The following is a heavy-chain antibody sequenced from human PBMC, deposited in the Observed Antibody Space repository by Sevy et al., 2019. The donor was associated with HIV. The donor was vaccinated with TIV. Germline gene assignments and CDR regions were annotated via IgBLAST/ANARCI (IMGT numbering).Heavy chain of an antibody. CDR2: ISSSSTYI. V-gene: IGHV3-21*01. J-gene: IGHJ4*02. Sequence: GGSLRLSCAASGFTFNNYYMNWVRQAPGKGLEWVSSISSSSTYIYYADSVKGRFTISRDNAKNSLYQQMNSLRAEDTAVYYCARDGGCTSTSCLLYFDYWGQGTLVTVSS. D-gene: IGHD2-2*01. CDR1: GFTFNNYY. CDR3: ARDGGCTSTSCLLYFDY.